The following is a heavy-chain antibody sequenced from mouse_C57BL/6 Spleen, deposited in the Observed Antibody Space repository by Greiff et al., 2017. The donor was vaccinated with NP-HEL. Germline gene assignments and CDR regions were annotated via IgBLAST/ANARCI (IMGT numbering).Heavy chain of an antibody. CDR2: INPSSGYT. CDR3: ARSTMVEYFDY. V-gene: IGHV1-4*01. D-gene: IGHD2-2*01. CDR1: GYTFTSYT. J-gene: IGHJ2*01. Sequence: QVQLKQSGAELARPGASVTMSCKASGYTFTSYTMHWVKQRPGQGLEWIGYINPSSGYTKYNQKFKDKATLTADKSSSTAYMQLSSLTSEDSAVYYCARSTMVEYFDYWGQGTTLTVSS.